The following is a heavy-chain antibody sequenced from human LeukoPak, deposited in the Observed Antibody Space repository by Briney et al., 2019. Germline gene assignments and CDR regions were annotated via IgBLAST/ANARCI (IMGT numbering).Heavy chain of an antibody. J-gene: IGHJ5*02. CDR1: GFTFSSYA. CDR2: ISGSGGST. Sequence: GGSLRLSCAASGFTFSSYAMSWVRQAPGKGLEWVSAISGSGGSTYYADSVKGRFTISRDNSKNTLYLQMNSLRAEDPAVYYWAREPYCSSTSCYYNWFDPWGQGTLVTVSS. D-gene: IGHD2-2*01. V-gene: IGHV3-23*01. CDR3: AREPYCSSTSCYYNWFDP.